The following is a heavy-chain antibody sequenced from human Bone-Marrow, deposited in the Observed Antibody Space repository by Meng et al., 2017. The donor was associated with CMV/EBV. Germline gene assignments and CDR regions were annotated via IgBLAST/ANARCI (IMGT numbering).Heavy chain of an antibody. CDR2: VIPISGSP. CDR3: ATDKQQLAYSFDN. CDR1: GGILSNYA. Sequence: SVKVSCKASGGILSNYAVSWVRQAPGQGLEWRGGVIPISGSPHYPQKFQGRVTMTTDESTGTAYMELSGLTSEDTDVYYCATDKQQLAYSFDNWGQGTLVTVSS. J-gene: IGHJ4*02. V-gene: IGHV1-69*05. D-gene: IGHD5-12*01.